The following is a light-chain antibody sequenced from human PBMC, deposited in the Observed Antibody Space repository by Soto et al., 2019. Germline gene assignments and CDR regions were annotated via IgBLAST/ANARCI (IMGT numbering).Light chain of an antibody. V-gene: IGLV3-21*04. J-gene: IGLJ2*01. Sequence: SYELTQPPSMSVAPGKTARITCGGNNIGSKSVHWYQQKPGQAPVLVIYYDSDRPSGIPERFSGSNSGNTATLTISRVEAGDEADYYCQVWDSSSDHVVFGGVTKLNVL. CDR2: YDS. CDR3: QVWDSSSDHVV. CDR1: NIGSKS.